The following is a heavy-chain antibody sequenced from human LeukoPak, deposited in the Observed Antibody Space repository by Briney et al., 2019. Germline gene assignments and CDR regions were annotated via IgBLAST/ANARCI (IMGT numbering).Heavy chain of an antibody. CDR2: IYPGDSDI. D-gene: IGHD5-12*01. J-gene: IGHJ4*02. CDR3: AGSGLRRYTGFDEEFDF. Sequence: GESLKISCKGSGYXFSRRWICWVRQMPGEGLEWMGIIYPGDSDIRYSPSFQGQVTISADMSISTVYLQWSSLKASDTAMYYCAGSGLRRYTGFDEEFDFWGQGTLVTVSS. V-gene: IGHV5-51*01. CDR1: GYXFSRRW.